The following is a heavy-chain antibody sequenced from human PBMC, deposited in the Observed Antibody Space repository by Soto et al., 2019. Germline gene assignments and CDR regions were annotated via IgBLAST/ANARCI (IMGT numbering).Heavy chain of an antibody. CDR2: INHSGTI. V-gene: IGHV4-34*01. Sequence: PSETLSLTCGVYGGSLSPYYWSWIRQTPGKGLEWIAEINHSGTINYNPSLESRVTISIDTSKNQFSLKLTSVTAADTAVYYCARWYYDFWSGLFTHYFDPWGQGTQVTGSS. CDR3: ARWYYDFWSGLFTHYFDP. D-gene: IGHD3-3*01. J-gene: IGHJ5*02. CDR1: GGSLSPYY.